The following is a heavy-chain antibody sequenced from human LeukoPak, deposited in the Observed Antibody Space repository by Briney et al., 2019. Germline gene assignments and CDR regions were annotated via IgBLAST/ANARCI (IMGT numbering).Heavy chain of an antibody. D-gene: IGHD6-13*01. V-gene: IGHV3-66*01. CDR2: IYSGGST. CDR3: AKDRYSSSWSYFDY. J-gene: IGHJ4*02. CDR1: GFTVTSNY. Sequence: GGSLRLSCAASGFTVTSNYMSWVRQAPGKGLEWVSVIYSGGSTFSADSVKGRFTISRDNSKNTLSLQMNSLRAEDTAVYYCAKDRYSSSWSYFDYWGQGTLVTVSS.